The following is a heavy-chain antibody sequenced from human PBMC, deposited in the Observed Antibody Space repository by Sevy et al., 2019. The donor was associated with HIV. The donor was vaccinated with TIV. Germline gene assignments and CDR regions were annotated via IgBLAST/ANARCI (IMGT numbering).Heavy chain of an antibody. CDR1: GYTFTGYY. Sequence: ASVKVSCKASGYTFTGYYMHWVRQAPGQGLEWMGWINPNSGGTNYAQKFQGRVTMTRDTSISTAYMELSRLRSDDTAVYYCAILSGLSVKSLGISYYDSSDLDYWGQGTLVTVSS. D-gene: IGHD3-22*01. CDR3: AILSGLSVKSLGISYYDSSDLDY. J-gene: IGHJ4*02. V-gene: IGHV1-2*02. CDR2: INPNSGGT.